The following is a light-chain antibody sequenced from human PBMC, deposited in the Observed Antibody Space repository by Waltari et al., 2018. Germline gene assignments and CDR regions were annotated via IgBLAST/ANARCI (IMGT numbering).Light chain of an antibody. J-gene: IGKJ2*01. CDR1: QTVGTY. Sequence: EIVLTQSPATLSLSPGERATLSCRASQTVGTYVAWYPQTPGRAPRLLIFDASRRSTGSPAKFRGSGSGTDFTLTVNNLEAEDFAVDFCLQRSSWPYTVGPGTRLEIK. CDR3: LQRSSWPYT. CDR2: DAS. V-gene: IGKV3-11*01.